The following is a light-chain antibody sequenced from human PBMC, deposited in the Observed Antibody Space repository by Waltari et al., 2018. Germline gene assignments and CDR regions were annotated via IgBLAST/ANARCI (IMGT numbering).Light chain of an antibody. V-gene: IGLV3-19*01. CDR1: ILRVYY. CDR2: GKN. CDR3: SSRDSSGAVI. Sequence: SSELTQDPAVSVALGQTVRITCQGNILRVYYPNWCQQKPGQAPLLVIYGKNNRPSGIPDRFSAYTSGSTASLTITGAQAEDEAHYYCSSRDSSGAVIFGGGTKLTVL. J-gene: IGLJ2*01.